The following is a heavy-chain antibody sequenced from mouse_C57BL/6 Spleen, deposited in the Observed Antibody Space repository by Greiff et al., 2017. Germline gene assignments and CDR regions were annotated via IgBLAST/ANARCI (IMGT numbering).Heavy chain of an antibody. D-gene: IGHD1-1*01. V-gene: IGHV1-53*01. J-gene: IGHJ1*03. CDR3: AADYYGSSYWYFDV. CDR2: INPSNGGT. CDR1: GYTFTSYW. Sequence: QVQLQQPGTELVKPGASVKLSCKASGYTFTSYWMHWVKQRPGQGLEWIGNINPSNGGTNYNEKFKSKATLTVDKSSSTAYMQLSSLTSEDSAVYYGAADYYGSSYWYFDVWGTGTTVTVSS.